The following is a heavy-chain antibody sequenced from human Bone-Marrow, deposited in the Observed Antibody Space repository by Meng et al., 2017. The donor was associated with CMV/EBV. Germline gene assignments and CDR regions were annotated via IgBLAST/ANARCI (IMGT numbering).Heavy chain of an antibody. V-gene: IGHV3-23*01. Sequence: GESLKISCAASGFTFSSYAMSWVRQVPGKGLEWASAISGSGGSTYYADSVKGRFTISRDNSKNTLYLQMNSLRAEDTAVYYCAKDLGDGNWGQGTLVTVSS. CDR1: GFTFSSYA. D-gene: IGHD3-10*01. J-gene: IGHJ4*02. CDR3: AKDLGDGN. CDR2: ISGSGGST.